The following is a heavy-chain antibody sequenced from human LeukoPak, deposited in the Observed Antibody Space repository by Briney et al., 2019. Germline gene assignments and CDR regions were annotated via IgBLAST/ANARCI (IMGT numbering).Heavy chain of an antibody. CDR3: ARDQGSSDFDY. D-gene: IGHD2-2*01. V-gene: IGHV3-33*01. Sequence: GGSLRLSCAASGFTFSGYGMHWVRQAPGKGLEWVAVIWYDGSNKYYADSVKGRFTISRDNSKNTLYLQMNSLRAEDTAVYYCARDQGSSDFDYWGQGTLVTVSS. CDR1: GFTFSGYG. J-gene: IGHJ4*02. CDR2: IWYDGSNK.